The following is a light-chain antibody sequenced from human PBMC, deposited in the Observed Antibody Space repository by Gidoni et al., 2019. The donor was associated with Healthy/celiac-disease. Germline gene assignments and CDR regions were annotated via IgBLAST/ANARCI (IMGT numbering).Light chain of an antibody. Sequence: EIVLTQSPGTLSLSPGERATLSCRASQSVSSSYLAWYQQKPGQAPRLLIYGASSRATGIPDRFSGSGSGTDFTLTFSRLEPEDFAVYYCQQYGSSPSFGQXTKVEIK. CDR1: QSVSSSY. CDR2: GAS. V-gene: IGKV3-20*01. CDR3: QQYGSSPS. J-gene: IGKJ1*01.